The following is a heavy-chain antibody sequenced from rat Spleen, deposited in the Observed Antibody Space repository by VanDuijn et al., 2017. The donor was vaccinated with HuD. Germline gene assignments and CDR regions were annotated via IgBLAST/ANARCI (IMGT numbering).Heavy chain of an antibody. J-gene: IGHJ1*01. Sequence: EVQLVESGGGLVQPGRSMKLSCAASGFTFSDYGMAWVLQAPTKGLEWVASISYDGGSTYYGDSVKGRFTISRDNAKSTLYLQMNSLRSEDTATYYCARHEDYSAHWYFDFWGPGTMVTVSS. CDR2: ISYDGGST. D-gene: IGHD1-1*01. CDR1: GFTFSDYG. CDR3: ARHEDYSAHWYFDF. V-gene: IGHV5-22*01.